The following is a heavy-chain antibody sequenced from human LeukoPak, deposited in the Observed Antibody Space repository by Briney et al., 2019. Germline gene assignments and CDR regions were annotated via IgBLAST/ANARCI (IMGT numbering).Heavy chain of an antibody. V-gene: IGHV3-49*03. CDR3: TFLEWLFRRFDY. D-gene: IGHD3-3*01. CDR1: GFTFGDYA. Sequence: GGSLRLSCTASGFTFGDYAMSWFRQAPGKGLEWVGFIRSKAYGGTTEYAASVKGRFTISRDDSKSIAYLQMNSLKTEDTAVYYCTFLEWLFRRFDYWGQGTLVTVSS. J-gene: IGHJ4*02. CDR2: IRSKAYGGTT.